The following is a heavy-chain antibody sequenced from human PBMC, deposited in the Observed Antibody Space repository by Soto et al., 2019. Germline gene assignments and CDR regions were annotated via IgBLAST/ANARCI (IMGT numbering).Heavy chain of an antibody. CDR2: ISISGTTT. J-gene: IGHJ4*02. CDR1: GFTLSDYY. Sequence: GGSLRLSCAASGFTLSDYYMTWIRQAPGKGLEWVSDISISGTTTHYADSVRGRFTISRDNAKNSLWLQMNSLRVEDTAVYYCARGLRSYGYFDYWGQGTLVTVSS. D-gene: IGHD5-18*01. CDR3: ARGLRSYGYFDY. V-gene: IGHV3-11*04.